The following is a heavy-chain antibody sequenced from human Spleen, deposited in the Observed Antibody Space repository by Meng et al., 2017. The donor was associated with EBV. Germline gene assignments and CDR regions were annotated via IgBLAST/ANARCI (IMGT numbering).Heavy chain of an antibody. CDR3: ARVFRTGLDY. D-gene: IGHD1-14*01. J-gene: IGHJ4*02. V-gene: IGHV1-3*01. CDR1: GYDLNIYF. CDR2: ISADDGRT. Sequence: QVQPVQYGGEAKKPGASGKVSSKTSGYDLNIYFMHWVCQAPGQGLEWMGWISADDGRTKYSEKFLGRVSFTRDTSASTAYMDLTSLNSEDTAVYYCARVFRTGLDYWGQGSLVTVSS.